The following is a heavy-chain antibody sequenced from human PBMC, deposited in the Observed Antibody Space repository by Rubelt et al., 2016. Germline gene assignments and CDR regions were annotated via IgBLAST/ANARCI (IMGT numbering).Heavy chain of an antibody. CDR2: IWYDGSNK. CDR3: ARHITIFGVVDGDNWFDP. J-gene: IGHJ5*02. V-gene: IGHV3-33*01. D-gene: IGHD3-3*01. Sequence: MRRGWVAVIWYDGSNKYYADSVKGRFTISRDNSKNTLYLQMNSLRAEDTAVYYCARHITIFGVVDGDNWFDPWGQGTLVTVSS.